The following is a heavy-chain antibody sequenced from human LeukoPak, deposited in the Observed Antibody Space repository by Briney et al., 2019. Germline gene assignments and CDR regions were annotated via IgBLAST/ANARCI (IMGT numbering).Heavy chain of an antibody. CDR1: GYTFTGYY. Sequence: ASVKVSCKASGYTFTGYYMRWVRQAPGQGLEWMGWINPNSGGTNYAQKFQGRVTMTRDTSISTAYMELSRLRSDDTAVYYCARDRAPPAIAVAGIGFSYWGQGTLVTVSS. D-gene: IGHD6-19*01. J-gene: IGHJ4*02. CDR2: INPNSGGT. V-gene: IGHV1-2*02. CDR3: ARDRAPPAIAVAGIGFSY.